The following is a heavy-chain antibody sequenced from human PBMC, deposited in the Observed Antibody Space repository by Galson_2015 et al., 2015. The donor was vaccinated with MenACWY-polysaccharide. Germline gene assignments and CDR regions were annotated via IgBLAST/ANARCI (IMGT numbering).Heavy chain of an antibody. D-gene: IGHD2-21*01. J-gene: IGHJ4*02. CDR3: ARIIARKYTFADS. Sequence: SVKVSCKASGYKFTSYDINWVRQATGQGLEWMGWMNPNSGNTGYAQKFQGRVTMTSNSAMTTAYMELSSLRSEDTAVYYCARIIARKYTFADSWGQGTLVTVCS. CDR2: MNPNSGNT. V-gene: IGHV1-8*01. CDR1: GYKFTSYD.